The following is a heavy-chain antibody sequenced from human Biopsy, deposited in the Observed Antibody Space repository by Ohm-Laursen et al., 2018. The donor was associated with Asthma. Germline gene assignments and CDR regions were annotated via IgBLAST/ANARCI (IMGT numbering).Heavy chain of an antibody. CDR2: INSVFGTT. CDR1: AGTFNTYV. V-gene: IGHV1-69*13. Sequence: GASVKVSCKSLAGTFNTYVIGWVRQAPGQGLEWMGGINSVFGTTTYPQKFQDRVTITADDSTSTVYMELSSLRSEDTAVYYCARKAGSCISRTCYSLDFWGQGTLVTVSS. J-gene: IGHJ4*02. D-gene: IGHD2-2*01. CDR3: ARKAGSCISRTCYSLDF.